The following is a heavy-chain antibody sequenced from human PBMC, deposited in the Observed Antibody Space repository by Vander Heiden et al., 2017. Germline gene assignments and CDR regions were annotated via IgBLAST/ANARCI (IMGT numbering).Heavy chain of an antibody. CDR3: AKHWIVGDSSSWYRWFDP. J-gene: IGHJ5*02. CDR2: MSGSGGST. V-gene: IGHV3-23*01. Sequence: VSAMSGSGGSTYYADSVKGRVTISRDNSKNTLYLQMNSLRAEETAVYYCAKHWIVGDSSSWYRWFDPWCQGTMVTVYS. D-gene: IGHD6-13*01.